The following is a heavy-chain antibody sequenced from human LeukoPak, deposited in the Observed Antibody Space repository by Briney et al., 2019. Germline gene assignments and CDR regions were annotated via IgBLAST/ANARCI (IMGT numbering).Heavy chain of an antibody. V-gene: IGHV1-69*13. CDR3: ARHNRYCSGGSCYYYYGMDV. D-gene: IGHD2-15*01. J-gene: IGHJ6*02. CDR2: IIPIFGTA. Sequence: GASVKVSCKASGYTFTSYGISWVRQVPGQGLEWMGGIIPIFGTANYAQKFQGRVTITADESTSTAYMELSSLRSEDTAVYYCARHNRYCSGGSCYYYYGMDVWGQGTTVTVSS. CDR1: GYTFTSYG.